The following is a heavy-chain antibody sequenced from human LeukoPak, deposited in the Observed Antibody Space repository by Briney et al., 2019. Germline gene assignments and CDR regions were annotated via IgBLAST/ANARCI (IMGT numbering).Heavy chain of an antibody. D-gene: IGHD3-22*01. Sequence: GGSLRLSCAASGFTFSSYGMHWVRQAPGKGLEWVAVIWYDGSNKYYADSVKGRFTISRDNSKNTLYLQMNSLRAEDTAVYYCAKDVDSSGYYHYYGMDVWGQGTLVTVSS. CDR2: IWYDGSNK. CDR1: GFTFSSYG. J-gene: IGHJ6*02. CDR3: AKDVDSSGYYHYYGMDV. V-gene: IGHV3-30*02.